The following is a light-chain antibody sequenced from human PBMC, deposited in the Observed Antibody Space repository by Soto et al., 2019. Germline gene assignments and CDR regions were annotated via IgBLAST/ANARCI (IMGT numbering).Light chain of an antibody. CDR3: MQSIQFPIT. Sequence: IVMTQTPLSLSVTPAQPASISWKSCQSPLHSDRKTYLYWYLQKPGQPSLLLIYDVSNRFSGMPDRFSGSGSGTDFTLKISRVEAEDVGVYYCMQSIQFPITSGQGTRLEIK. CDR1: QSPLHSDRKTY. V-gene: IGKV2D-29*01. J-gene: IGKJ5*01. CDR2: DVS.